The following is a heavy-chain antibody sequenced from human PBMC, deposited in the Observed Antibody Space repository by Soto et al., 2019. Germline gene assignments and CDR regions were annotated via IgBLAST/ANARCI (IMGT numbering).Heavy chain of an antibody. CDR3: AKGRPRGLDNGNFDP. CDR1: GFTLSNFA. V-gene: IGHV3-23*01. J-gene: IGHJ5*02. Sequence: GGSLRLSCAASGFTLSNFAMSWVRQAPGKGLEWVAVASGSGVTTKYAASVKGRFIISKDNSQNTLSLEMHSLRVEDTGVYYCAKGRPRGLDNGNFDPWGQGTLVTVSS. D-gene: IGHD1-1*01. CDR2: ASGSGVTT.